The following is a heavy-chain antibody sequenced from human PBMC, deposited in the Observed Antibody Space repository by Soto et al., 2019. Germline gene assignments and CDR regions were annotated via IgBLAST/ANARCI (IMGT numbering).Heavy chain of an antibody. CDR1: GDSFNDYY. Sequence: QVRLVQSGAEVRKPGASVTVSCRSSGDSFNDYYIHWVRQAPGQGFEWMGWINPNGGVTKYAQKFQGWVSMTRDTSIRTVYMQRSRLIYDDTAVYYCARESGGATATLDYYYFDLDVWGTGTTVTVSS. CDR3: ARESGGATATLDYYYFDLDV. V-gene: IGHV1-2*04. J-gene: IGHJ6*03. CDR2: INPNGGVT. D-gene: IGHD5-12*01.